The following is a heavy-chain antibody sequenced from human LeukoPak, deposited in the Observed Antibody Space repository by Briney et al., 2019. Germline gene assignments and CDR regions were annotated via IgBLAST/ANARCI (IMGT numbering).Heavy chain of an antibody. V-gene: IGHV4-34*01. CDR3: ARSRSGHWYFDL. J-gene: IGHJ2*01. D-gene: IGHD6-19*01. Sequence: SETLSLTCAVYGGSFSGYCWSWIRQPPGKGLEWIGEINHSGSTNYNPSLKSRVTISVDTSKNQFSLKLSSVTAADTAVYYCARSRSGHWYFDLWGRGTLVTVPS. CDR2: INHSGST. CDR1: GGSFSGYC.